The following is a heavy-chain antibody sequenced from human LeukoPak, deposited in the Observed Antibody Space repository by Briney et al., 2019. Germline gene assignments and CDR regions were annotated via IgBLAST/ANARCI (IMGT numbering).Heavy chain of an antibody. V-gene: IGHV3-23*01. CDR3: AKVGRSIVVVPFGY. CDR1: GFTFSSYA. J-gene: IGHJ4*02. CDR2: ISSSGGST. D-gene: IGHD2-2*01. Sequence: GGSLRLSCAASGFTFSSYAMSWVRQAPGKGLEWVSAISSSGGSTYYADSVKGRFTISRDNSKNTLYLQMNSLRAEDTAVYYCAKVGRSIVVVPFGYWGQGTLVTVSS.